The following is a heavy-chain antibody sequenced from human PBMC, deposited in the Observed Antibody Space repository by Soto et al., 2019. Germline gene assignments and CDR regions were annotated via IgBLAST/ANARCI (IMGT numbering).Heavy chain of an antibody. CDR3: ARDRDCSGGTCYYNSAMDV. J-gene: IGHJ6*02. D-gene: IGHD2-15*01. CDR2: IYHSGST. CDR1: GGSISRYY. Sequence: PSETLSLTCTVSGGSISRYYWSWIRQPPGKGLEWIGYIYHSGSTNYNPSLKSRVTISVDTSKNQFSLKVRSVTAADTAVHYCARDRDCSGGTCYYNSAMDVWGQGTTVTVS. V-gene: IGHV4-59*01.